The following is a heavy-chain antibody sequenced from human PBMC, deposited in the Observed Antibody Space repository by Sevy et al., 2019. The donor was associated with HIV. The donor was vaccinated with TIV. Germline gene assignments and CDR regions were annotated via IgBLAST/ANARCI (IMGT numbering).Heavy chain of an antibody. CDR1: GGTFSSYA. V-gene: IGHV1-69*13. D-gene: IGHD3-22*01. CDR2: IIPIFGTA. Sequence: ASVKVSCKASGGTFSSYAISWVRQAPGQGLEWMGGIIPIFGTANYAQKFQGRVTITADESTSTAYMELSSLRSEGTAVYYCARDPRAGSGYYNRFDPWGQGTLVTVSS. CDR3: ARDPRAGSGYYNRFDP. J-gene: IGHJ5*02.